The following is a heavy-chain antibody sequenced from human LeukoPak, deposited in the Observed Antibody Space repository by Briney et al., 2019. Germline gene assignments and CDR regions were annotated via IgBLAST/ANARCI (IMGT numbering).Heavy chain of an antibody. J-gene: IGHJ5*02. CDR3: ARGYCTDGVCYTFDP. Sequence: SETLSLTCTVSGGSISSSSYYWGWIRQPPGKGLEWIGSIYYSGSTNYNPSLKSRVTISVDTSKNQFSLKLSSVTAADTAVYYCARGYCTDGVCYTFDPWGQGTLVTVSS. CDR2: IYYSGST. CDR1: GGSISSSSYY. V-gene: IGHV4-39*07. D-gene: IGHD2-8*01.